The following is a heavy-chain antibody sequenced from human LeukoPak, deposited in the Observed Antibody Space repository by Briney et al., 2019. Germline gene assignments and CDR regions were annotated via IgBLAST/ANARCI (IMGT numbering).Heavy chain of an antibody. Sequence: ASVKVSCKASGYTFTSYYMHWVRQAPGQGLERMGIINPSGGSTSYAQKFQGRVTMTRDTPTSTVYMELSSLRSEDTAVYYCARRVISGYCSGGSCYFGWFDPWGQGTLVTVSS. CDR2: INPSGGST. CDR3: ARRVISGYCSGGSCYFGWFDP. CDR1: GYTFTSYY. V-gene: IGHV1-46*01. D-gene: IGHD2-15*01. J-gene: IGHJ5*02.